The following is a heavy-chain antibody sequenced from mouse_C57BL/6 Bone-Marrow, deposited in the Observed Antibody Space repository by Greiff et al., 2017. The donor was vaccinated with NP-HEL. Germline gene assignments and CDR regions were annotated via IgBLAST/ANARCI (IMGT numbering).Heavy chain of an antibody. D-gene: IGHD1-1*01. J-gene: IGHJ2*01. CDR2: IDPSDSYT. CDR3: AIITTVVADYFDY. Sequence: VQLQQPGAELVKPGASVKLSCKASGYTFTSYWMQWVKQRPGQGLEWIGEIDPSDSYTNYNQKFKGKATLTVDTSSSTAYMQLSNLTSEDSAVYYCAIITTVVADYFDYWGQGTTLTVSS. V-gene: IGHV1-50*01. CDR1: GYTFTSYW.